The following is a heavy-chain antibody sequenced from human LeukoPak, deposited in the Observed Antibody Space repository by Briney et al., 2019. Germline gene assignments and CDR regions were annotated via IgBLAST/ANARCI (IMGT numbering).Heavy chain of an antibody. CDR1: GGSFSGYY. Sequence: PSETLSLTCAVYGGSFSGYYWSWIRRPPGKGLEWIGEINHSGSTNYSPSLKSRVTISVDTSKNHFSLKLSSVTAADTAVYYCARGSGYYGRWFDPWGQGTLVTVSS. D-gene: IGHD3-10*01. CDR2: INHSGST. V-gene: IGHV4-34*01. J-gene: IGHJ5*02. CDR3: ARGSGYYGRWFDP.